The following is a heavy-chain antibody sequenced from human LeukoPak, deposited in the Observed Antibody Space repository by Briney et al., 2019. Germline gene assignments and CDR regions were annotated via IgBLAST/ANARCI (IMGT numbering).Heavy chain of an antibody. D-gene: IGHD3-22*01. CDR2: INHSGST. CDR3: ARAARQGFTMIVVPFFYFDL. V-gene: IGHV4-31*03. Sequence: PSETLSLTCTVSGDSISSGASGWGWIRQHPKRGLEWVGYINHSGSTYYNPSLGSRVTMSVDTSKNQFSLKLSSVTAADSAVYYCARAARQGFTMIVVPFFYFDLWGRGTLVTVSS. J-gene: IGHJ2*01. CDR1: GDSISSGASG.